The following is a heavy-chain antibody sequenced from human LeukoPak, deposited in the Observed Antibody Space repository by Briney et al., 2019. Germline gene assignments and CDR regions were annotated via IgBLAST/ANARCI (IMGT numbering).Heavy chain of an antibody. D-gene: IGHD2-15*01. Sequence: ASVKVSCKASGYTFTSYGISWVRQAPGQGLEWMGWISAYNGNTNYAQKLQGRVTMTTDTSTRTAYMELRSLRSDDTAVYYCARVPPSGVVAATQYSDYWGQGTLVTVSS. CDR2: ISAYNGNT. V-gene: IGHV1-18*01. CDR1: GYTFTSYG. CDR3: ARVPPSGVVAATQYSDY. J-gene: IGHJ4*02.